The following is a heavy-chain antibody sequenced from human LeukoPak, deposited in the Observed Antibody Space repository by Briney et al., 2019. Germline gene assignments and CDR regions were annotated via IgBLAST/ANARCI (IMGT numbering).Heavy chain of an antibody. CDR2: IYYSGST. CDR3: ASDIAAAGVFTFDY. J-gene: IGHJ4*02. D-gene: IGHD6-13*01. CDR1: GGPISSYY. V-gene: IGHV4-59*01. Sequence: SETLSLTCTVSGGPISSYYWSWIRQPPGKGLEWIGYIYYSGSTNYNPSLKSRVTISVDTSKNQFSLKLSSVTAADTAVYYCASDIAAAGVFTFDYWGQGTLVTVSS.